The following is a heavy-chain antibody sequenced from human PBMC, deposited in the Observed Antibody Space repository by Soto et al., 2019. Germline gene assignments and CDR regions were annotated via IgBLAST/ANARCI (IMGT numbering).Heavy chain of an antibody. V-gene: IGHV1-18*01. CDR2: ISAHNGNT. CDR3: ARGRYGDY. Sequence: QVHLVQSGAEVKKPGASVKVSCKGSGYAFTTYGITWVRQAPGQGLEWMGWISAHNGNTNYAQKPQGRVTATRDTSTSTAYMELRSLRSDGTAVYYCARGRYGDYWGQGALVTVSS. CDR1: GYAFTTYG. D-gene: IGHD1-1*01. J-gene: IGHJ4*02.